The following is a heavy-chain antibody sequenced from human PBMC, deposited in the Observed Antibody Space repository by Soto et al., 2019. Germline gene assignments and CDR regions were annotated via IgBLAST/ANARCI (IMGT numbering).Heavy chain of an antibody. Sequence: GGSLRLSCAASGFTFSSYAMSWVRQAPGKGLEWVSAISGSGGSTYYADSVKGRFTISRDNSKNTLYLQMNSLRAEDTAVYYCAKDLRGFGSGYDSNRDYWGQGTLVTVSS. CDR3: AKDLRGFGSGYDSNRDY. D-gene: IGHD5-12*01. CDR1: GFTFSSYA. J-gene: IGHJ4*02. V-gene: IGHV3-23*01. CDR2: ISGSGGST.